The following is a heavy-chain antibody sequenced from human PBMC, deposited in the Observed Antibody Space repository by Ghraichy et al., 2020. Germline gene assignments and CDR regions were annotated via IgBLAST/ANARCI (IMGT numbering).Heavy chain of an antibody. D-gene: IGHD3-16*01. CDR3: ARLIWPQGRCFDH. Sequence: GGSLRLSCAASGFTFSTYWMSWVRQAPGKGLEWVANIKQDGSAKSYVDSVKGRFTISRDNAKNSLSLQMNSLRHEDTAVYYCARLIWPQGRCFDHWGQGTLVTVSS. J-gene: IGHJ4*02. CDR1: GFTFSTYW. V-gene: IGHV3-7*01. CDR2: IKQDGSAK.